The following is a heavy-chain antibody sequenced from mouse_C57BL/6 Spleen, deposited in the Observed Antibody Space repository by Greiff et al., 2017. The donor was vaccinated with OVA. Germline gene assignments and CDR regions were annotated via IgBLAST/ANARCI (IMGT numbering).Heavy chain of an antibody. CDR3: AIITTVVAGFDY. CDR2: IYPGDGDT. J-gene: IGHJ2*01. CDR1: GYAFSSSW. D-gene: IGHD1-1*01. V-gene: IGHV1-82*01. Sequence: VQLQQSGPELVKPGASVKISCKASGYAFSSSWMNWVKQRPGTGLEWIGRIYPGDGDTNYNGKFKGKATLTADKSSSTAYMQLSSLTSEDSAVYFCAIITTVVAGFDYWGQGTTLTVSS.